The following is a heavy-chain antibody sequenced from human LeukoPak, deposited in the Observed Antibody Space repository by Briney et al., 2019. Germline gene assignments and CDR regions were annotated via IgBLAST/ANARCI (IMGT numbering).Heavy chain of an antibody. J-gene: IGHJ2*01. V-gene: IGHV4-31*02. CDR1: GGSISSGAYY. D-gene: IGHD1-26*01. CDR2: IYYTGST. Sequence: SQTLSLTCTVSGGSISSGAYYWSWIRQHPGKGLEWIVHIYYTGSTYYNPSLKSRVTMSVDTSKNQFSLKLSSVTAADTAVYYCARRRELLRSNWYFDIWGRGTLVTVSS. CDR3: ARRRELLRSNWYFDI.